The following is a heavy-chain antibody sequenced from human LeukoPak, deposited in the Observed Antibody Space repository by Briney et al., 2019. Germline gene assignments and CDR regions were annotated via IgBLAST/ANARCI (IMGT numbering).Heavy chain of an antibody. V-gene: IGHV1-69*13. CDR1: GYTFTSYG. D-gene: IGHD3-10*01. Sequence: SVKVSCKASGYTFTSYGISGVRQAPGQGLEWMGGIIPIFGTANYAQKFQGRVTITADESTSTAYMELSSLRSEDTAVYYCARGGGVFDIWGQGTMVTVSS. J-gene: IGHJ3*02. CDR2: IIPIFGTA. CDR3: ARGGGVFDI.